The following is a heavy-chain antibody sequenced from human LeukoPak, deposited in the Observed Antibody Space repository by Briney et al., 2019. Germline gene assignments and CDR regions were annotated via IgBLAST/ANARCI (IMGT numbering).Heavy chain of an antibody. Sequence: GGSLRLSCAASGFTFSTYSMNWVRQAPGKGLEWVSSISSNNRYIYYADSVKGRFTISRDNSKNTLYLQMNSLRAEDTAVYYCAKDQGYDFWSGYYIDYWGQGTLVTVSS. D-gene: IGHD3-3*01. CDR3: AKDQGYDFWSGYYIDY. J-gene: IGHJ4*02. CDR1: GFTFSTYS. CDR2: ISSNNRYI. V-gene: IGHV3-21*01.